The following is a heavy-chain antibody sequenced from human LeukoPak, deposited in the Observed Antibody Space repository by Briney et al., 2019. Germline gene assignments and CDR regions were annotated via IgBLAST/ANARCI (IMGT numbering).Heavy chain of an antibody. D-gene: IGHD6-13*01. V-gene: IGHV6-1*01. CDR1: GDSLFTNGVA. Sequence: SQTFSLTCDISGDSLFTNGVAWNWIRQSPSRGLERLGRTYYGSKWSFEYGVSVKSRISINADTSKNQFSLQLSSVTPEDTAVYYCARGKYSSFDNWGQGTLVTVSS. J-gene: IGHJ4*02. CDR2: TYYGSKWSF. CDR3: ARGKYSSFDN.